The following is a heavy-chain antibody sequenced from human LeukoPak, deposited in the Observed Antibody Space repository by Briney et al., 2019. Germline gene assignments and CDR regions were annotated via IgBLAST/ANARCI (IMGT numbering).Heavy chain of an antibody. CDR3: ARDLTTDAFDI. CDR1: GFTFSNYW. J-gene: IGHJ3*02. D-gene: IGHD3-9*01. V-gene: IGHV3-7*01. CDR2: IKEDGSEK. Sequence: PGGSLRLSCAASGFTFSNYWMTWVRQAPGKGLEWVANIKEDGSEKYYVDSVKGRFTISRDNAKNSLCLQMNSLRAEDTAVYYCARDLTTDAFDIWGQGTMVTVSS.